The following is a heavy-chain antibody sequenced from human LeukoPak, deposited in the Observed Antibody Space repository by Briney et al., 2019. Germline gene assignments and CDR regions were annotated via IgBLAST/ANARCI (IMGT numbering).Heavy chain of an antibody. Sequence: ASVKVSCKASGGTFSSYAISWVRQAPGQGLEWMGRIIPILGIANYAQKFQGRVTITADKSTSTAYMELSSLRSEDTAVYYCARVSGSGSYYLNGYWGQGTMVTVSS. CDR2: IIPILGIA. J-gene: IGHJ4*02. V-gene: IGHV1-69*04. CDR1: GGTFSSYA. D-gene: IGHD3-10*01. CDR3: ARVSGSGSYYLNGY.